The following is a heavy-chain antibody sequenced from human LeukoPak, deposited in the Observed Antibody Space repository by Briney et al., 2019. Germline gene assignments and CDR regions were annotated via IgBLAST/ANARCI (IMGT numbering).Heavy chain of an antibody. CDR1: GSTFSDYW. J-gene: IGHJ4*02. CDR3: ARLGGSSSRRSPIDY. V-gene: IGHV3-7*01. CDR2: IKQDGSQR. Sequence: KAGGSLRLSCTASGSTFSDYWMTWVRQAPGKGPEWVANIKQDGSQRYYVDSVRGRFTISRDNAKNSLFLQMNGLRAEDTAVYYCARLGGSSSRRSPIDYWGQGTLVTVSS. D-gene: IGHD6-6*01.